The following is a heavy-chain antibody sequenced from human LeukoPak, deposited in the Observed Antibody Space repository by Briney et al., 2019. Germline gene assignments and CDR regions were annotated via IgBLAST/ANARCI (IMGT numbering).Heavy chain of an antibody. CDR1: GGTFSSYA. D-gene: IGHD1-26*01. V-gene: IGHV1-69*10. CDR2: IIPILGIA. J-gene: IGHJ4*02. Sequence: ASVTVSCTASGGTFSSYAISWVRQAPGQGLEWMGGIIPILGIANYAQKFQGRVTITADKSTSTAYMELSSLRSEDTAVYYCARGPGELPEWYYFDHWGQGTLVTVSS. CDR3: ARGPGELPEWYYFDH.